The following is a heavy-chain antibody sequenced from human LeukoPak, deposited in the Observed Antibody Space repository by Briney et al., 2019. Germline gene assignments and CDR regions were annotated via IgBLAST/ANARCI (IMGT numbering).Heavy chain of an antibody. D-gene: IGHD6-13*01. CDR2: ISAYNGNT. Sequence: GASVKVSCKASGYTFTSYGISWVRQAPGQGLEWMGWISAYNGNTNYAQKLQGRVTMTTDTSTSTAYMELRSLRSDDTAVYYCARHSSWYQYYYYYYMDVWGKGTTATVSS. CDR1: GYTFTSYG. CDR3: ARHSSWYQYYYYYYMDV. J-gene: IGHJ6*03. V-gene: IGHV1-18*01.